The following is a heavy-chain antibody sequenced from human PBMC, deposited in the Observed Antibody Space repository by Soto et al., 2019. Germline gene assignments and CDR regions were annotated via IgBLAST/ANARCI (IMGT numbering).Heavy chain of an antibody. CDR3: AKFWGYELLPHY. Sequence: EVQLLESGGGLVQPGGSLRLSCAASGFTFSSYDMSWVRQAPGKGLEWVSVISATGGSTYYADSVKGRFTISRDNYKNTPYLQMDSLRGEDTAVYYRAKFWGYELLPHYWGQGTLVTVSS. D-gene: IGHD1-7*01. CDR2: ISATGGST. V-gene: IGHV3-23*01. J-gene: IGHJ4*02. CDR1: GFTFSSYD.